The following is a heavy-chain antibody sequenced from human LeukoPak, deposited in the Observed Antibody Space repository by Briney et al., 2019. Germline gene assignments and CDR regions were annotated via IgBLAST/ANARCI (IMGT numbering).Heavy chain of an antibody. Sequence: SETLSLTCTVSGGSIGTYYWSWIRQPPGKGLEWIGYIYVTGTRYNPYLQSRVTISVDRSRDQFFLKMSSVTAADTAVYYCARHIGGGIEDMDVWGKGTKVIVSS. V-gene: IGHV4-59*08. CDR2: IYVTGT. J-gene: IGHJ6*03. CDR3: ARHIGGGIEDMDV. CDR1: GGSIGTYY. D-gene: IGHD3-16*02.